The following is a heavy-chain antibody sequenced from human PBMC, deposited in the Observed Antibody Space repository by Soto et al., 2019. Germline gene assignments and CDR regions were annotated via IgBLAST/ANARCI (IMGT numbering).Heavy chain of an antibody. Sequence: EVELLESGGGLVQPGGSLRLSCAASGFTFRSYAMNWVRQAPGKGLEWVSRITGSGDRTYYADSVKGRFTISRDNSKNTLYLQMNSLRAEDTAVYYCAKAEGFLAGMDVWGQGTTVTVSS. D-gene: IGHD3-3*01. V-gene: IGHV3-23*01. CDR2: ITGSGDRT. CDR1: GFTFRSYA. J-gene: IGHJ6*02. CDR3: AKAEGFLAGMDV.